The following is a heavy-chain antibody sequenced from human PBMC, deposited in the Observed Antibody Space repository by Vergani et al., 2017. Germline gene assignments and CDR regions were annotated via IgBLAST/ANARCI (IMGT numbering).Heavy chain of an antibody. V-gene: IGHV3-21*01. CDR3: ARAGGYSGYGYAY. D-gene: IGHD5-12*01. CDR1: GFTFSSYS. J-gene: IGHJ4*02. Sequence: EVQLVESGGGLVKPGGSLRLSCAASGFTFSSYSMNWVRQAPGKGLEWVSSISSSSSYIYYADSVKGRFTISRDNAKNSLYLQMNSLRAEDTAVYYCARAGGYSGYGYAYWGQGTLVTVSS. CDR2: ISSSSSYI.